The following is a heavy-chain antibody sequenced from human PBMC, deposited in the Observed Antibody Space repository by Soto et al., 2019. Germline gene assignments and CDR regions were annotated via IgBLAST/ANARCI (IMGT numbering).Heavy chain of an antibody. Sequence: QVQLVQSGAEVKKPGASVKVSCKASGYTFTSYAMHWVRQAPGQRLDWMGWINAGNGNTKCSQKVQGRVTIDRDTSAIKAYNGLGSLRAEDSAVYYYARNASRYDFWIGYYTGAVYIWGQGTIVTVSS. D-gene: IGHD3-3*01. CDR2: INAGNGNT. CDR1: GYTFTSYA. J-gene: IGHJ3*02. V-gene: IGHV1-3*01. CDR3: ARNASRYDFWIGYYTGAVYI.